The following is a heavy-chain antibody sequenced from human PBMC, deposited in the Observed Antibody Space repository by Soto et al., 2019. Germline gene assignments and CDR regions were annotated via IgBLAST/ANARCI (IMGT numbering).Heavy chain of an antibody. CDR3: ARDCPGSSTTCYGNEWLAS. J-gene: IGHJ5*01. D-gene: IGHD2-2*01. Sequence: EVQLVESGGGLVQPGGSLRLSCAASGVTFSSYSMNWVRQAPGKGLEWVSYISSSRSTIYYADSVKGRFTISRDNAKNSLYLQMNSLRAEDTAVYYCARDCPGSSTTCYGNEWLASWGQGTLVTVSS. CDR1: GVTFSSYS. V-gene: IGHV3-48*01. CDR2: ISSSRSTI.